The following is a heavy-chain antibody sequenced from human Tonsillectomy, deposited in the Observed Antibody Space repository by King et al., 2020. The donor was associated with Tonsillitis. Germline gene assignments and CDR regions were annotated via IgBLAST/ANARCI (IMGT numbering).Heavy chain of an antibody. CDR2: IKSKTDGGTT. V-gene: IGHV3-15*07. CDR3: TGEVRGVFTFDY. J-gene: IGHJ4*02. D-gene: IGHD3-10*01. Sequence: VQLVESGGGLVKPGGSLRLSCAASGFTFSNAWMNWVRQAPGKGLEWVGRIKSKTDGGTTDYAAPVKGRFTISRDDSKNTLYLQMNSLKTEDTAVYYCTGEVRGVFTFDYWGQGTLVTVSS. CDR1: GFTFSNAW.